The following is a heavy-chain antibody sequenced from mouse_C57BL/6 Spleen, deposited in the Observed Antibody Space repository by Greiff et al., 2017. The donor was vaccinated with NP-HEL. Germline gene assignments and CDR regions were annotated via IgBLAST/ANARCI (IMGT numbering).Heavy chain of an antibody. CDR3: TGDRGYGRTYFDY. CDR1: GYTFTDYE. J-gene: IGHJ2*01. CDR2: IVPETGGT. Sequence: QVQLQQSGAELVRPGASVTLSCKASGYTFTDYEMHWVKQTPVHGLEWIGAIVPETGGTAYNQKFKGKAILTADKSSSTAYMELRSLTSEDSAVNYCTGDRGYGRTYFDYWGQGTTLTVSA. V-gene: IGHV1-15*01. D-gene: IGHD1-1*01.